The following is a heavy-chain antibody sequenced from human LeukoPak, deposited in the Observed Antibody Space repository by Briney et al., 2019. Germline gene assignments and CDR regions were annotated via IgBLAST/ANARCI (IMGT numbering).Heavy chain of an antibody. CDR3: ARATTLIRFLEWLEGAFDY. J-gene: IGHJ4*02. Sequence: SETLSLTCTVSGGSISSYYWSWIRQPAGKGLEWIGRIYTSGSTNYNPSLKSRVTMSVDTSKNQFSLKLSSVTAADTAVYYCARATTLIRFLEWLEGAFDYWGQGTLVTVSS. V-gene: IGHV4-4*07. D-gene: IGHD3-3*01. CDR1: GGSISSYY. CDR2: IYTSGST.